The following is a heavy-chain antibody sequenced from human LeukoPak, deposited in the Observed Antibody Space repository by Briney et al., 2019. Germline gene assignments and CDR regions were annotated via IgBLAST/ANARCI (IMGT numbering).Heavy chain of an antibody. CDR2: ISYDGSNK. J-gene: IGHJ4*02. CDR1: GFTFSSYA. CDR3: ARGGFGSGWYVNPDY. V-gene: IGHV3-30-3*01. Sequence: QPGGSLRLSCAASGFTFSSYAMHWVRQAPGKGLEWVAVISYDGSNKYHADSVKGRFTISRDNSKNTLYLQMNSLRAEDTAVYYCARGGFGSGWYVNPDYWGQGTLVTVSS. D-gene: IGHD6-19*01.